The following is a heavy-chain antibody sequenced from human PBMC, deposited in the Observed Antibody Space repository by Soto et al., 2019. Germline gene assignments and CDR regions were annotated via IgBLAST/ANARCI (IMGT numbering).Heavy chain of an antibody. CDR3: ARDRYSSGWLDAFDI. Sequence: EVQLVESGGGLVQPGGSLRLSCAASGFTVSSNYMSWVRQAPGKGLEWVSVIFTSGSTYYADSVMGRFTISRHSSKNKVYLQMNSLRAEDTAVYYCARDRYSSGWLDAFDIWGQGTMVTVSS. J-gene: IGHJ3*02. CDR2: IFTSGST. V-gene: IGHV3-53*04. CDR1: GFTVSSNY. D-gene: IGHD6-19*01.